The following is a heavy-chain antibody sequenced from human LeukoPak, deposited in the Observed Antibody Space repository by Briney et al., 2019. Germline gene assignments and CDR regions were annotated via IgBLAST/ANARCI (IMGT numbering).Heavy chain of an antibody. CDR3: ARDGGGGATYVSY. D-gene: IGHD1-26*01. CDR2: IIPIFGTA. CDR1: GGTFISYA. V-gene: IGHV1-69*13. J-gene: IGHJ4*02. Sequence: SVKVSCTASGGTFISYAISWVRQAPGQGLEWMGGIIPIFGTANYAQKFQGRVTITADESTSTAYMELSSLRSEDTAVYYCARDGGGGATYVSYWGQGTLVTVSS.